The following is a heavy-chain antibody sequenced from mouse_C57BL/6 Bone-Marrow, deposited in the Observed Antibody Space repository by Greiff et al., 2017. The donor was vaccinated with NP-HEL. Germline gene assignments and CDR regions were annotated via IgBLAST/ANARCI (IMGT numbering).Heavy chain of an antibody. Sequence: QVHVKQSGPELVKPGASVKISCKASGYAFSSSWMNWVKQRPGKGLEWIGRIYPGDGDTNYNGKFKGKATLTADKSSSTAYMQLSSLTSEDSAVYFCGSNTAYWGQGTLVTVSA. CDR1: GYAFSSSW. V-gene: IGHV1-82*01. J-gene: IGHJ3*01. D-gene: IGHD2-5*01. CDR2: IYPGDGDT. CDR3: GSNTAY.